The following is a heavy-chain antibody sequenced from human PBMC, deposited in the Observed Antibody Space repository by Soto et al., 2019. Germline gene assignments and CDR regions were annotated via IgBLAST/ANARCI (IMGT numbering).Heavy chain of an antibody. CDR2: ISSSSSYI. CDR1: GFTFSSYS. Sequence: GGSLRLSCAASGFTFSSYSMNWVRQAPGKGLEWVSSISSSSSYIYYADSVKGRFTISRDNAKNSLYLQMNSLRAEDTAVYYCARDYDFWSPGYYFDYWGQGTLVTVSS. V-gene: IGHV3-21*01. D-gene: IGHD3-3*01. J-gene: IGHJ4*02. CDR3: ARDYDFWSPGYYFDY.